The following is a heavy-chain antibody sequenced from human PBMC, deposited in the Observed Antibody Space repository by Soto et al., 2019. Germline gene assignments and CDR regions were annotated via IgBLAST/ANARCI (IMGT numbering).Heavy chain of an antibody. D-gene: IGHD6-13*01. V-gene: IGHV1-3*01. CDR2: INAGNGNT. J-gene: IGHJ4*02. Sequence: GASVKVSCKASGCTFTSYAMHWVRQAPGQRLEWMGWINAGNGNTKYSQKFQGRVTITRDTSASTAYMELSSLRSEDTAVYYCAPDTPYSSSWRFDYWGQGTLVTVSS. CDR1: GCTFTSYA. CDR3: APDTPYSSSWRFDY.